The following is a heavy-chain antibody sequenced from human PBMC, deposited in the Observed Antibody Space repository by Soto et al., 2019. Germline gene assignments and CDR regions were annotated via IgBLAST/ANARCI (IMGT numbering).Heavy chain of an antibody. CDR1: GFTFSSYA. D-gene: IGHD6-13*01. CDR2: ISSNGGST. J-gene: IGHJ6*02. V-gene: IGHV3-64D*06. Sequence: GGSLRLSCSASGFTFSSYAMHWVRQAPGKRLEYVSAISSNGGSTYYADSVKGRFTISRDNSKNTLYLQMSSLRAEDTAVYYCVKVGYSSSWSKYYYYGMDVWGQGTTVTVSS. CDR3: VKVGYSSSWSKYYYYGMDV.